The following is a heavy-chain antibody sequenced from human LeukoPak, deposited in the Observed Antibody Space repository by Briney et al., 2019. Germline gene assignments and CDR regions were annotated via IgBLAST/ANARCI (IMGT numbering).Heavy chain of an antibody. CDR1: GFTFSSYS. D-gene: IGHD1-26*01. J-gene: IGHJ4*02. Sequence: GGSLRLSCAASGFTFSSYSVIWVRQAPGKGLEWVSYISSTGSDIYYADSVKGRFTISRDNAENSLYLQMNSLRAEDTAVYYCARDLPTGTYRAYFDNWGQGTLVTVSS. CDR2: ISSTGSDI. V-gene: IGHV3-21*05. CDR3: ARDLPTGTYRAYFDN.